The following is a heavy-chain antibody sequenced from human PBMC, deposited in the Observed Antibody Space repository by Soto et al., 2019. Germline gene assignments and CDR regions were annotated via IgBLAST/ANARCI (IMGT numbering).Heavy chain of an antibody. CDR3: ARDLHHPNPNWFDP. J-gene: IGHJ5*02. V-gene: IGHV1-18*01. Sequence: ASVKVSCKASGYIFTGYGLSWVRQAPGQGLEWMGWISAYNGNTNYAQKFQGRLTMTTDTTTSTAYMDLTNLRSDDTAVYYCARDLHHPNPNWFDPWGQGTLVTVSS. CDR2: ISAYNGNT. CDR1: GYIFTGYG.